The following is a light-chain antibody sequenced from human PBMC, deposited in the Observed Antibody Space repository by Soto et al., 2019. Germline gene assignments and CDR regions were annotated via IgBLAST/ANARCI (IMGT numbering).Light chain of an antibody. J-gene: IGLJ1*01. CDR3: CSYAGSSTNV. V-gene: IGLV2-23*02. Sequence: QSALTQPASVSGSPGQWITISCTGTSSDVGSYNLVSWYQQYPGKAPKVMIYEVTKRPSGVSSRFSGSKSGNTASLTISGLQAEDEADYYCCSYAGSSTNVFGTGTKVTVL. CDR2: EVT. CDR1: SSDVGSYNL.